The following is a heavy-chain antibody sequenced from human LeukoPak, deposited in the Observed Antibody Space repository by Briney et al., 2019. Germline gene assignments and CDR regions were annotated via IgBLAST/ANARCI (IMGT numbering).Heavy chain of an antibody. D-gene: IGHD3-10*01. J-gene: IGHJ5*02. CDR1: GYTFTGYY. CDR2: IDPKNDVT. Sequence: ASVKVSCKASGYTFTGYYMHRVRQAPGQGPEWMGRIDPKNDVTKYAQNFQDKVTMTRDTSISTAYMDLSGLRSDDTAVYYCARDRYYGSGSYYNVFDLWGQGTLVTVSS. V-gene: IGHV1-2*06. CDR3: ARDRYYGSGSYYNVFDL.